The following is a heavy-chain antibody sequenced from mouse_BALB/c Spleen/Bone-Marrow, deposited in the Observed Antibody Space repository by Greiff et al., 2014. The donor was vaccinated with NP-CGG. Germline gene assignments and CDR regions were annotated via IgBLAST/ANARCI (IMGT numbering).Heavy chain of an antibody. D-gene: IGHD1-1*02. CDR2: INPNNGGT. Sequence: EVQLQQSGPELVKPGASVKISCKTSGYTFTEYTMHWVKQSHGKSLEWIGTINPNNGGTSYNQKFKGKATLTVDKSSSTAYMELRSLTSEGSAVYYCARRIPYGHAMDYWGQGTSVTVSS. V-gene: IGHV1-22*01. CDR1: GYTFTEYT. J-gene: IGHJ4*01. CDR3: ARRIPYGHAMDY.